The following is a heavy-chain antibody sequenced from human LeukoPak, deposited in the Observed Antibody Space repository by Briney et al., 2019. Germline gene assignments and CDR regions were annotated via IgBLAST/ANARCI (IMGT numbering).Heavy chain of an antibody. D-gene: IGHD5-24*01. CDR3: ARGGISRDGYPDY. J-gene: IGHJ4*02. Sequence: PSQTLSLTCTVSGGSISSGSYYWSWIRQPAGKGLEWIGRIYTSGSTNYNPSLKSRVTISVDTSKNQFSLKLSSVTAADTAVYYCARGGISRDGYPDYWGQGTLVTVSS. CDR2: IYTSGST. CDR1: GGSISSGSYY. V-gene: IGHV4-61*02.